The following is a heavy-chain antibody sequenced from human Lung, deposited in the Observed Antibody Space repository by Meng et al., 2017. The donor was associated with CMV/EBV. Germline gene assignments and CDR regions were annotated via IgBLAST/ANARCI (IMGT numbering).Heavy chain of an antibody. CDR1: GYTYTDYQ. CDR2: IHPSGHP. D-gene: IGHD6-19*01. CDR3: VKHSSDWSLDS. Sequence: ASXXVSCKASGYTYTDYQTDWVRQAPGQGLEWMGWIHPSGHPTYAQKFQGRVTMTIDTSTTTASMELRSLRSDDSALYYCVKHSSDWSLDSWGQGTLVTSPQ. V-gene: IGHV1-18*01. J-gene: IGHJ4*02.